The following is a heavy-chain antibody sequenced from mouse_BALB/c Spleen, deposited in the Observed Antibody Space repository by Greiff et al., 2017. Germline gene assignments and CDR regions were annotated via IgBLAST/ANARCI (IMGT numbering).Heavy chain of an antibody. V-gene: IGHV1-87*01. CDR3: ARWYYRYDYAMDY. Sequence: VKLQESGAELARPGASVKLSCKASGYTFTSYWMQWVKQRPGQGLEWIGAIYPGDGDTRYTQKFKGKATLTADKSSSTAYMQLSSLASEDSAVYYCARWYYRYDYAMDYWGQGTSVTVSS. J-gene: IGHJ4*01. CDR2: IYPGDGDT. D-gene: IGHD2-14*01. CDR1: GYTFTSYW.